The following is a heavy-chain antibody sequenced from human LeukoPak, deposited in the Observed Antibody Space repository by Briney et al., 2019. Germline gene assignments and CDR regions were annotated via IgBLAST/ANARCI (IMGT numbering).Heavy chain of an antibody. CDR1: GGSISRDY. Sequence: SETLSLTCTVSGGSISRDYWSWIRQPPGKGLEWIGDIHNSESTSYNPSLKSRVSISVDTSKNQFSLNLSSVTAADTAVYYCARDQGESVYGYLGWFDPWGQGTLVTVSS. D-gene: IGHD5-18*01. CDR3: ARDQGESVYGYLGWFDP. CDR2: IHNSEST. V-gene: IGHV4-59*01. J-gene: IGHJ5*02.